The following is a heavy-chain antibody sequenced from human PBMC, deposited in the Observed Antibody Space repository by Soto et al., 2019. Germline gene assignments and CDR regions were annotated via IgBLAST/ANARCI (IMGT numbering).Heavy chain of an antibody. J-gene: IGHJ5*02. CDR3: ARMETFGSLNWFDP. V-gene: IGHV1-8*01. D-gene: IGHD3-16*01. Sequence: ASVKVSGKASGYSFTNTDVSWVRQATGQGLEWMGWMNPGSGDTGYAQKFQGRVTMTRDISIATAYMELSSLRSDDTAIYYCARMETFGSLNWFDPWGQGTLVTVSS. CDR1: GYSFTNTD. CDR2: MNPGSGDT.